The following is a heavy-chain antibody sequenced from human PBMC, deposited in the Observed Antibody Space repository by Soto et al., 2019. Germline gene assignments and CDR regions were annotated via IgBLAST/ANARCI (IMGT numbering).Heavy chain of an antibody. CDR2: IYYSGST. D-gene: IGHD4-4*01. CDR3: ARAVVRDYDSNLWFDP. V-gene: IGHV4-59*01. J-gene: IGHJ5*02. CDR1: GGSLSSYY. Sequence: PPETLSLTCTVSGGSLSSYYWSWIRQPPGKGLEWIGYIYYSGSTNYNPSLKSRVTISVDTSKNHFSLKLSSVTAADTAVYDGARAVVRDYDSNLWFDPWGQGTLVTVSS.